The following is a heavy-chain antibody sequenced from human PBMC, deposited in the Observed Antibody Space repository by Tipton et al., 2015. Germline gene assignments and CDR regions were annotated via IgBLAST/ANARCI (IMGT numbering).Heavy chain of an antibody. V-gene: IGHV4-39*07. CDR3: ARAGSCTVGSCSFNWFDP. CDR1: GGSISSTNYY. D-gene: IGHD2-15*01. CDR2: VYYSGST. Sequence: TLSLTCSVSGGSISSTNYYWGWIRETQGKGLEWIGCVYYSGSTNYNPSLKSRVTISMDTPNNHFSLKLTSVTAADTAVYYCARAGSCTVGSCSFNWFDPWGQGTLVTVSS. J-gene: IGHJ5*02.